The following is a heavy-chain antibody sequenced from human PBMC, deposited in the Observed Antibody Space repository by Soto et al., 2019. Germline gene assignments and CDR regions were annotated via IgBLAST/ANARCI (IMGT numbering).Heavy chain of an antibody. CDR1: GYTFTTSG. J-gene: IGHJ6*02. V-gene: IGHV1-18*01. Sequence: QVQLVQSGPEVKKPGASVKVSCEASGYTFTTSGISWVRQAPGQGLEWMGWISTYNGDTNSAQKFQGSITMPADTSTGTAYMELMSLKSDDTAEYYCARQGSWPYYYYGLDVWGQGTTVTFSS. CDR2: ISTYNGDT. CDR3: ARQGSWPYYYYGLDV. D-gene: IGHD1-26*01.